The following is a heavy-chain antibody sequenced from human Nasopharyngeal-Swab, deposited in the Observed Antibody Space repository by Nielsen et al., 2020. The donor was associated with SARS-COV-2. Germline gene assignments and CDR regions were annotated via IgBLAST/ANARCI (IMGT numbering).Heavy chain of an antibody. CDR1: GYTFTSYA. J-gene: IGHJ5*02. CDR3: ARVGYKGWFDP. V-gene: IGHV1-3*01. D-gene: IGHD5-18*01. Sequence: ASVKVSCRASGYTFTSYAMHWVRQAPGQRLEWMGWINAGNGNTKYSQKFQGRVTITRDTSASTAYMELSSLRSEDAAVYYCARVGYKGWFDPWGQGTLVTVSS. CDR2: INAGNGNT.